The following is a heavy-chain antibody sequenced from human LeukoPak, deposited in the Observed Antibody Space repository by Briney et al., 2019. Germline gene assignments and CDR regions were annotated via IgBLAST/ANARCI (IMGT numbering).Heavy chain of an antibody. CDR1: GFTFSSYG. CDR3: AKSVADAYVDY. D-gene: IGHD6-19*01. J-gene: IGHJ4*02. Sequence: GGSLRLSCAASGFTFSSYGMHWVRQAPGKGLEWVAAMSYDGGNKFYADSVKGRFTISRDNSKNTLYLQMNSLRAEDTAVYYCAKSVADAYVDYWGQGTLVTVSS. CDR2: MSYDGGNK. V-gene: IGHV3-30*18.